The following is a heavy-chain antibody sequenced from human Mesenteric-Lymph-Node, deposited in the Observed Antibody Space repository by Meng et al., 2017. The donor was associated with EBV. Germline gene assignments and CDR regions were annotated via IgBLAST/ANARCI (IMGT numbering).Heavy chain of an antibody. J-gene: IGHJ4*02. CDR3: VRQARFLDPPLDY. V-gene: IGHV4-39*01. Sequence: DSGPALVKPSETLSLTCSFSGGNFRSNSYYWGWIRQPPGKGLEWIGSIYNSGTTYYNPSLRGRVTISIDTSKNQFSLNLSSVTAADTSVYYCVRQARFLDPPLDYWGQGALVTVSS. CDR1: GGNFRSNSYY. CDR2: IYNSGTT. D-gene: IGHD3-3*01.